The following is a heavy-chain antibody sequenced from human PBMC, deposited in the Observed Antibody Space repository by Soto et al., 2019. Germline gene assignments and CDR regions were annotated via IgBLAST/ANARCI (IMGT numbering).Heavy chain of an antibody. V-gene: IGHV3-21*01. CDR1: GFTFSTRD. Sequence: EVPLVESGGGLVKPGGSLRLSCAASGFTFSTRDMNWVRQSPGKGLEWVSSIATSSSFTSYSDSVKGRFTVSRDNAKNSLYLQMSSLRAEDTAVYFCARSLDSGWTFDYWGQGTLVTVSS. J-gene: IGHJ4*02. CDR2: IATSSSFT. CDR3: ARSLDSGWTFDY. D-gene: IGHD6-19*01.